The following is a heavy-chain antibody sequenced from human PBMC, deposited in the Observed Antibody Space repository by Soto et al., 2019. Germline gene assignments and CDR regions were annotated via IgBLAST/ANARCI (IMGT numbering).Heavy chain of an antibody. V-gene: IGHV4-59*01. CDR3: ARVPAYYYYYMDV. CDR2: IYYSGST. CDR1: GVSISSYY. J-gene: IGHJ6*03. Sequence: SETLSLTCTVSGVSISSYYWSWIRQPPGKGLEWIGYIYYSGSTNYNPSLKSRVTISVDTSKNQFSLKLSSVTAADTAVYYCARVPAYYYYYMDVWGKGTTVTVSS.